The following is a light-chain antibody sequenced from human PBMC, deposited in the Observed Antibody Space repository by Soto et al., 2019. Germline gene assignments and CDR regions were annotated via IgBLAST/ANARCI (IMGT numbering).Light chain of an antibody. Sequence: VVTKSPATLSMSQGGRATLSCRPSQSVDTNLAGYQQKPGQPPRLLIYGASTRATGIPARFSGSGFGTEFTLTISSLQSEDFAVYYCQQYKKWPLFGQGTRLEI. CDR3: QQYKKWPL. CDR2: GAS. J-gene: IGKJ5*01. CDR1: QSVDTN. V-gene: IGKV3-15*01.